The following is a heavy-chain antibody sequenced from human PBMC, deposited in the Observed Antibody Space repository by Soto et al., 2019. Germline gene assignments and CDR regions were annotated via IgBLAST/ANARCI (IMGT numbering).Heavy chain of an antibody. V-gene: IGHV4-39*01. D-gene: IGHD6-13*01. CDR2: IYYSGST. CDR1: GGSISSSSYY. CDR3: ARRRLKGIAAAAPNQYGMDV. Sequence: SETLSLTCTVSGGSISSSSYYWGWIRQPPGKGLEWIGSIYYSGSTYYNPSLKSRVTISVDTSKNQFSLKLSSVTAADTAVYYCARRRLKGIAAAAPNQYGMDVWGQGTTVTVSS. J-gene: IGHJ6*02.